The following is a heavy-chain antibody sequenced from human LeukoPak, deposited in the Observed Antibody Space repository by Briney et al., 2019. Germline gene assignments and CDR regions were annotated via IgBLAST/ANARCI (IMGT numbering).Heavy chain of an antibody. CDR2: ISGSGGST. V-gene: IGHV3-23*01. Sequence: TGGSLRLSCAASGFTFSSYAMSWVRQAPGKGLEWVSAISGSGGSTYYADSVKGRFTISRDNSKNTLYLQMNSLRAEDTAVYYCAGVAAAGTYHYYYYMDVWGKGTTVTVSS. CDR3: AGVAAAGTYHYYYYMDV. CDR1: GFTFSSYA. D-gene: IGHD6-13*01. J-gene: IGHJ6*03.